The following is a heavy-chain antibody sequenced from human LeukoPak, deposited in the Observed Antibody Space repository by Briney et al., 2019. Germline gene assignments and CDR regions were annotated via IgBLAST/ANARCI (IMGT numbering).Heavy chain of an antibody. J-gene: IGHJ4*02. CDR2: IYNSGST. D-gene: IGHD3-22*01. CDR3: ARAPGYYYDSSGYYLPLYFDY. Sequence: SETLSLTCTVSGVSISSYHWSWIRQPPVKGLEWIGYIYNSGSTNYNPSLKSRVTISVDTSKNQVSLKLSSVTAADTAVYYCARAPGYYYDSSGYYLPLYFDYWGQGTLVTVSS. V-gene: IGHV4-59*01. CDR1: GVSISSYH.